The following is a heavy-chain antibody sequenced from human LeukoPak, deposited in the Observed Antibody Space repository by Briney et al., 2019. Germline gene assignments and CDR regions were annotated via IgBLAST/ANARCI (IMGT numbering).Heavy chain of an antibody. Sequence: GGSLRLSCAASGFTFSSYAMHWVRQAPGKGLEWVAVISYDGSNKYYADSVKGRFTISRDNAKNSLYLQMNSLRDEDTAVYYCAREMQVGATTFDYWGQGTLVTVSS. CDR3: AREMQVGATTFDY. CDR2: ISYDGSNK. CDR1: GFTFSSYA. J-gene: IGHJ4*02. V-gene: IGHV3-30-3*01. D-gene: IGHD1-26*01.